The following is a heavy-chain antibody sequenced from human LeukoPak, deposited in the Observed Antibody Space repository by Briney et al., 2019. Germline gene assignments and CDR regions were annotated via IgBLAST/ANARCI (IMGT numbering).Heavy chain of an antibody. Sequence: SETLSLTCAVYGGSFSGYYWGWIRQPPGKGLEWIGEINHSGSTNYNPSLKSRVTISVDTSKNQFSLKLSSVTAADTAVYYCARLWLQLIDYWGQGTLVTVSS. CDR2: INHSGST. J-gene: IGHJ4*02. D-gene: IGHD5-24*01. CDR3: ARLWLQLIDY. CDR1: GGSFSGYY. V-gene: IGHV4-34*01.